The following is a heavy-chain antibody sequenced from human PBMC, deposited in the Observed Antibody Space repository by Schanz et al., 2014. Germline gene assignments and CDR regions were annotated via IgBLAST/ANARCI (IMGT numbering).Heavy chain of an antibody. D-gene: IGHD6-19*01. CDR3: ASPPISVAGRLADY. Sequence: DVQLVDSGGGLVQPGGSLRLSCAVSGFTVSANYMIWVRQPPGKGLEWVSLIDYAGSTNYADSVKGRMTVSRDTSKNALFRQRNNLRAEDTAVYYCASPPISVAGRLADYWGQGILVAVSS. CDR2: IDYAGST. V-gene: IGHV3-66*01. J-gene: IGHJ4*02. CDR1: GFTVSANY.